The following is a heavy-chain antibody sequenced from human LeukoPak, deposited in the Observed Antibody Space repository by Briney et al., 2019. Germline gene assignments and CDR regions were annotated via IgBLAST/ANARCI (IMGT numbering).Heavy chain of an antibody. CDR2: IKQDGSEK. V-gene: IGHV3-7*01. J-gene: IGHJ6*03. D-gene: IGHD6-13*01. CDR3: ARDYSSRWYGKGMDV. Sequence: GGSLRLSCAASGFTFSSYWMSWVRQAPGKGLDWVANIKQDGSEKDYVDSVKGRFTISRDNAKNSLYLQMNSLRAEDTAVYYCARDYSSRWYGKGMDVWGKGTTVTVSS. CDR1: GFTFSSYW.